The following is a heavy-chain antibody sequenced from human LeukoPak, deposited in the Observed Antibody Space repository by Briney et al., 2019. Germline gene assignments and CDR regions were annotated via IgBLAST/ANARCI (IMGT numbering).Heavy chain of an antibody. CDR2: IYTSGNT. D-gene: IGHD3-16*01. V-gene: IGHV4-4*07. J-gene: IGHJ2*01. CDR3: ARDRPGGGSYWYFDL. Sequence: PSETLSLTCTVSGGSISSYYWSWIRQPAGKGLEWIGRIYTSGNTNYNPSLMSRVTISVDTSKNQFSLMLSSVTAADTAVYYCARDRPGGGSYWYFDLWGRGTLVTVSS. CDR1: GGSISSYY.